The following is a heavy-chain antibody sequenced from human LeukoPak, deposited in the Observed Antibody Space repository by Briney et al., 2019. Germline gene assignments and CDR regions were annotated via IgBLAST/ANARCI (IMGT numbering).Heavy chain of an antibody. D-gene: IGHD3-10*01. Sequence: SETLSLTCTVSGGSISSGGYYWSWLRQHPGKGLEWIGYIYYSGSTYYNPSLKSRVTISVDTSKNQFSLKLSSVTAADTAVYYCARDSLQGTYDYWGQGTLVTVSS. CDR2: IYYSGST. CDR3: ARDSLQGTYDY. J-gene: IGHJ4*02. CDR1: GGSISSGGYY. V-gene: IGHV4-31*03.